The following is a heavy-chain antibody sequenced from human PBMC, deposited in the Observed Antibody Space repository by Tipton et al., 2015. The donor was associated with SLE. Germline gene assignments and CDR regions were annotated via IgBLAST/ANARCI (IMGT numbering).Heavy chain of an antibody. CDR2: INHSGST. D-gene: IGHD3-9*01. V-gene: IGHV4-34*01. J-gene: IGHJ6*04. CDR1: GGSFSGYY. CDR3: ARGNFLTGYWMDV. Sequence: AGLVKPSETLSLTCAVYGGSFSGYYWSWIRQPPGKGLEWIGEINHSGSTNYNPSLKSRVTISVDTSKNQFSLKLSSVTAADTAVYYCARGNFLTGYWMDVWGKGTTVTVSS.